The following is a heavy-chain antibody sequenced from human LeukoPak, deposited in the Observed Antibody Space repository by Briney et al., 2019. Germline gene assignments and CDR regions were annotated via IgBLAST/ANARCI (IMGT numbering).Heavy chain of an antibody. J-gene: IGHJ6*03. CDR2: IKSKTDGGTT. V-gene: IGHV3-15*01. CDR3: TTDGFEYQLLSYYYYMDV. CDR1: GFTFSNAW. Sequence: PGGSLRLSCAASGFTFSNAWMSWVRQAPGKGLEWVGRIKSKTDGGTTDYAAPVKGRFTISRDDSKNTLYLQMNSLKTEDTAVYYCTTDGFEYQLLSYYYYMDVWGKGTTVTVSS. D-gene: IGHD2-2*01.